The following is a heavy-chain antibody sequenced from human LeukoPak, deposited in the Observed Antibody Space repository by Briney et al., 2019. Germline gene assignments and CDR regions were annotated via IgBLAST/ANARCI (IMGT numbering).Heavy chain of an antibody. V-gene: IGHV3-23*01. CDR1: GFTFSNYA. Sequence: GGSLRLSCAATGFTFSNYAMSWVRQAPGKGLEWVSAISGSGAYTYYADSVKGRLTISRDNSKDTLYLQMNSLRTEDTAVYYCAKDDGLAAAGTSFDYWGQGTLVTVSS. CDR3: AKDDGLAAAGTSFDY. CDR2: ISGSGAYT. D-gene: IGHD6-13*01. J-gene: IGHJ4*02.